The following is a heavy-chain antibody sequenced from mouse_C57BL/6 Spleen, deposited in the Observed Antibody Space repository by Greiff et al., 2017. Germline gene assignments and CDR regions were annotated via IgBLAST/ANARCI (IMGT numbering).Heavy chain of an antibody. J-gene: IGHJ4*01. V-gene: IGHV2-6-1*01. CDR3: ARQGYYGHYYAMDY. CDR1: GFSLTSYG. Sequence: VKLVESGPGLVAPSQSLSITCTVSGFSLTSYGVHWVRQPPGKGLEWLVVIWSDGSTTYNSALKSRLSISKDNSKSQVFLKMNSLQTDDTAMYYCARQGYYGHYYAMDYWGQGTSVTVSS. CDR2: IWSDGST. D-gene: IGHD1-1*01.